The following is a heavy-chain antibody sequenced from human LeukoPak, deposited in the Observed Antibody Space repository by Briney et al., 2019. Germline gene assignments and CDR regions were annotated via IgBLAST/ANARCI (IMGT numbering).Heavy chain of an antibody. J-gene: IGHJ4*02. Sequence: SETLSLTCTVSGGSISSSSYYWGWIRQPPGKGLEWIGSIYYSGSTYYNPSLKSRVTISVDTSKNQFSLKLSSVTAADTAVYYCARRGDQPSYYDILTGYFGPPPEYFEYWGQGTLVTVSS. CDR3: ARRGDQPSYYDILTGYFGPPPEYFEY. CDR1: GGSISSSSYY. CDR2: IYYSGST. D-gene: IGHD3-9*01. V-gene: IGHV4-39*01.